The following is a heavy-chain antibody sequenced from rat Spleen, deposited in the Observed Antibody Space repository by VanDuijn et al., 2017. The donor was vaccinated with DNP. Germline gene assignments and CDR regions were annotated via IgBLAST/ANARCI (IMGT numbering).Heavy chain of an antibody. Sequence: EVQLVESGGGLVQPGRSLKLSCAASGFSFNNYGMAWVRQAPTKGLEWVASISPGGDNTFYRDSVKGRFTISRDNAKNTQYLQMDSLMSEDTATYYCASSAGTTVDYFDFWGQGTLVTVSS. D-gene: IGHD1-1*01. CDR2: ISPGGDNT. J-gene: IGHJ3*01. CDR3: ASSAGTTVDYFDF. V-gene: IGHV5S13*01. CDR1: GFSFNNYG.